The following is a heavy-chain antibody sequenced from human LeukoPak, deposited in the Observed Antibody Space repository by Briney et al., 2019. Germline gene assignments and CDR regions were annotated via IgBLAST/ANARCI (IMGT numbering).Heavy chain of an antibody. CDR1: GFGFSAYA. V-gene: IGHV3-23*01. Sequence: GGSLRLSCVASGFGFSAYAMSWVRQAPGKGLEWVSAISGSGGSTYYADSVKGRFTISRDNSKNTLYLQMNSLRAEDTAVYYCAKLIAVAGLYYYGMDVWGQGTTVTVSS. CDR3: AKLIAVAGLYYYGMDV. CDR2: ISGSGGST. D-gene: IGHD6-19*01. J-gene: IGHJ6*02.